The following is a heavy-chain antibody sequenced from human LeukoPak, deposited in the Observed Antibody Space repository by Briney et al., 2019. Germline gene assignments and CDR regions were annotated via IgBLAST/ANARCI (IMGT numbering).Heavy chain of an antibody. Sequence: SDTLSLTCTVSGGSISSSSYYWGWIRQPPGKGLEWIGSIYYSGSTYYNPSLKSRVTISVDTSKNQFSLKLSSVTAADTAVYYCARHWGVVPAACFDYWGQGTLVTVSS. V-gene: IGHV4-39*01. J-gene: IGHJ4*02. CDR3: ARHWGVVPAACFDY. CDR2: IYYSGST. CDR1: GGSISSSSYY. D-gene: IGHD2-2*01.